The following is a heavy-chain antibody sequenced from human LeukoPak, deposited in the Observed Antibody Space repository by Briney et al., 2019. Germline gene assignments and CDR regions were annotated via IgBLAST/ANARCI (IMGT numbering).Heavy chain of an antibody. Sequence: SETLSLTCTVSGGSISSGGYYWSWIRQHPGTGLEWIGYIYYSGSTYYNPSLKSRVTISVDTSKNQFSLKLSSVTAADTAVYYCARVIRNGMDVWGQGTTVTVSS. J-gene: IGHJ6*02. CDR2: IYYSGST. D-gene: IGHD3-16*01. CDR3: ARVIRNGMDV. V-gene: IGHV4-31*03. CDR1: GGSISSGGYY.